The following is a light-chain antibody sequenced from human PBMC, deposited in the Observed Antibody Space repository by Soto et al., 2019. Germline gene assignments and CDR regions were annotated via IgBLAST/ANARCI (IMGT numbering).Light chain of an antibody. Sequence: EILLTQSPATLSLSPGETATLSCRASQSVSSSLAWYQQRPGQAPRLLIYDASNRATGIPARFSGSGSGTDFTLTISSLEPEDFAVYYCQQYNSWPLTFGGGTKVEIK. CDR3: QQYNSWPLT. CDR2: DAS. J-gene: IGKJ4*01. V-gene: IGKV3-11*01. CDR1: QSVSSS.